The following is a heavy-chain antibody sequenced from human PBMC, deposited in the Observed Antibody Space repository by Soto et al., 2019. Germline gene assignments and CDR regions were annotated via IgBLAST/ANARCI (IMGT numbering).Heavy chain of an antibody. D-gene: IGHD3-3*01. J-gene: IGHJ3*02. Sequence: GGSLRLSCAASGFTFSSYAMSWVRQAPGKGLEWVSAISGSGGSTYYADSVKGRFTISRDNSKNTLYLQMNSLSAEDTAVYYCANLPYDFWSGYYNDAFDIWGQGTMVTVSS. CDR3: ANLPYDFWSGYYNDAFDI. V-gene: IGHV3-23*01. CDR2: ISGSGGST. CDR1: GFTFSSYA.